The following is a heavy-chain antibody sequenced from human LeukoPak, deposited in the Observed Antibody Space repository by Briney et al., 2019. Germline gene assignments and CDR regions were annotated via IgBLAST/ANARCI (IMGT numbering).Heavy chain of an antibody. CDR3: ARNRVTFDPLDI. CDR2: IYTSGST. V-gene: IGHV4-61*02. CDR1: GGSISSGSYY. Sequence: SQTLSLTCTVSGGSISSGSYYWSLIRQPAGKGLEWIGRIYTSGSTNYNPSLKSRVTISVDPSKNQFSLKLSSVTAADTAVYYCARNRVTFDPLDIWGQGTMVTVSS. D-gene: IGHD4-23*01. J-gene: IGHJ3*02.